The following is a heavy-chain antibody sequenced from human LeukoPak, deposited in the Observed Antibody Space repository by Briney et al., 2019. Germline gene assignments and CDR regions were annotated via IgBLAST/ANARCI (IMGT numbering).Heavy chain of an antibody. D-gene: IGHD6-19*01. Sequence: GASVKVSCKASGGTFTSYGINWVRQAPGVGLEWMARIIPVVGILNYAQKFQGRVTITADNSTSIAYMELSSLASDDTAVYYCAISSGWSFDYWGQGTLVTVSS. CDR1: GGTFTSYG. V-gene: IGHV1-69*04. CDR3: AISSGWSFDY. J-gene: IGHJ4*02. CDR2: IIPVVGIL.